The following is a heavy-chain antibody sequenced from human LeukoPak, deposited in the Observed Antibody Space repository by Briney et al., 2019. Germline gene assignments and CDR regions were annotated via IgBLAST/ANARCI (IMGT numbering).Heavy chain of an antibody. CDR3: ARASGDIVETATMGSY. V-gene: IGHV3-21*01. D-gene: IGHD5-18*01. Sequence: PGGSLRLSCAASGFTFNSYSMNWVRQAPGKGLEGVSSISSSSSSIYYADSVKGRFTISRDNAKNSLYLQMNSRRAEDTAVYYCARASGDIVETATMGSYWGQGTLVTVSS. CDR2: ISSSSSSI. CDR1: GFTFNSYS. J-gene: IGHJ4*02.